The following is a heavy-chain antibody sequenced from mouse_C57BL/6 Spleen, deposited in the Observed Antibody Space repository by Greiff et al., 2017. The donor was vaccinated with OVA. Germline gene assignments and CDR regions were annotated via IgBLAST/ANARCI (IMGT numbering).Heavy chain of an antibody. D-gene: IGHD1-1*01. V-gene: IGHV1-53*01. CDR2: INPSNGGT. J-gene: IGHJ4*01. CDR1: GYTFTSYW. CDR3: AIITTVVEDAMDY. Sequence: QVQLQQPGTELVKPGASVKLSCKASGYTFTSYWMHWVKQRPGQGLEWIGNINPSNGGTNYNEKFKSKATLTVDKSSSTAYMQISSLTSEDSAVYYCAIITTVVEDAMDYWGQGTSVTVSS.